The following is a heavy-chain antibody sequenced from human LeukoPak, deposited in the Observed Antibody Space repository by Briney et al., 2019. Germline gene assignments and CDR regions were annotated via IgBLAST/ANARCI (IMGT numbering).Heavy chain of an antibody. CDR2: ISWNSGSI. Sequence: PGTSLRLSCAASGFTFDDYAMHWVRQAPGKGLEWVSGISWNSGSIGYADSVKGRFTISRDNAKNSLHLQMNSLRAEDTALYYCAKGLTVTTPYYFDYWGQGTLVTVSS. D-gene: IGHD4-17*01. V-gene: IGHV3-9*01. J-gene: IGHJ4*02. CDR1: GFTFDDYA. CDR3: AKGLTVTTPYYFDY.